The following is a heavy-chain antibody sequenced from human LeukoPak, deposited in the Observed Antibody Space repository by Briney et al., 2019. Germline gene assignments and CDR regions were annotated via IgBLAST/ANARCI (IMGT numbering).Heavy chain of an antibody. CDR2: ISYDGSNK. Sequence: GGSLRLSCAASGFTFSSYGMHWVRQAPGKGLEWVAVISYDGSNKYYADSVKGRFTISRDNSKNTLYLQMNSLRAEDTAVYYCARDGHQLLFWGQGTLVTVSS. V-gene: IGHV3-30*03. CDR3: ARDGHQLLF. J-gene: IGHJ4*02. CDR1: GFTFSSYG. D-gene: IGHD2-2*01.